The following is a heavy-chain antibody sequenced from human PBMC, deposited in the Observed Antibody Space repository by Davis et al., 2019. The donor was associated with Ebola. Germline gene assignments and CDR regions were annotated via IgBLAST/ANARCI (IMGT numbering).Heavy chain of an antibody. D-gene: IGHD2-2*01. CDR1: GLLFPSYG. CDR2: ITSGGGNI. J-gene: IGHJ6*03. CDR3: ARVPTRYCSSTSCIPYYYYYMDV. V-gene: IGHV3-48*02. Sequence: SLNPYCAVSGLLFPSYGFTWVRHAPGTGLEWVSHITSGGGNILYADSVKGRFTISRENAKDSLYLQMDSLRDEDTAVYYCARVPTRYCSSTSCIPYYYYYMDVWGKGTTVTVSS.